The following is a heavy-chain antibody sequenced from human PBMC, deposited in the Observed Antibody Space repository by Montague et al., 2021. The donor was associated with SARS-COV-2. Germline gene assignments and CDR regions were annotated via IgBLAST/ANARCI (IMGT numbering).Heavy chain of an antibody. CDR3: ARIHYGSGSSPLDY. Sequence: PALVKPTKTLTLTCTFSGFSLSTSGMCVSWIRQPPGKALEWLARIDWDDDKYYSTSLKTRLTISKDTSKNQVVLTMTNMDPVDTATYYCARIHYGSGSSPLDYWGQGTLVTVSS. CDR1: GFSLSTSGMC. CDR2: IDWDDDK. J-gene: IGHJ4*02. V-gene: IGHV2-70*11. D-gene: IGHD3-10*01.